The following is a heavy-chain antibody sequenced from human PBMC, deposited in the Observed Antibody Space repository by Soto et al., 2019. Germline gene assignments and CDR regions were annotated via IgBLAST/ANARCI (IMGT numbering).Heavy chain of an antibody. Sequence: PGGSMRLSCAVSGFTFGSYAIHWVRQAPDKGLEWVAVISYDGSNKYYADSVKGRFTISRDNSKNTLYLQMNSLRAEDTAVYFCAISSGYYYDSSAEGFDYWGQGTLVTVSS. V-gene: IGHV3-30-3*01. CDR2: ISYDGSNK. CDR1: GFTFGSYA. D-gene: IGHD3-22*01. CDR3: AISSGYYYDSSAEGFDY. J-gene: IGHJ4*01.